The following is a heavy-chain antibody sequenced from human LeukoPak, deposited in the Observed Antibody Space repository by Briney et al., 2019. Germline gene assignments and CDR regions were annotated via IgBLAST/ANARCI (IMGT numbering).Heavy chain of an antibody. CDR2: INPSGGST. CDR3: ARAGRYYYDSSGYYPRLDY. D-gene: IGHD3-22*01. V-gene: IGHV1-46*01. J-gene: IGHJ4*02. Sequence: ASVKVSCKASGYTFTSYYMHWVRQAPGQGLEWMGIINPSGGSTSYAQKFQGRVTMTRDTSTSTVHMELSSLRSEDTAVYYCARAGRYYYDSSGYYPRLDYWGQGTLVTVSS. CDR1: GYTFTSYY.